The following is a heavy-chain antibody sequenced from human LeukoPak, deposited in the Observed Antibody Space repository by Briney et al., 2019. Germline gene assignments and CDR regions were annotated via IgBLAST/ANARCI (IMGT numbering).Heavy chain of an antibody. J-gene: IGHJ3*02. D-gene: IGHD6-13*01. CDR2: MNSNSGST. CDR3: ARDARGAAAADDPLDI. CDR1: GYTFTHYE. Sequence: ASVTVSCQCSGYTFTHYELNWMGQASGKRLEWMGWMNSNSGSTGYAQKFQGRVTMTGDTSISTAYMELSSLTSEDTAVYYCARDARGAAAADDPLDIWGQGTTVTVSS. V-gene: IGHV1-8*01.